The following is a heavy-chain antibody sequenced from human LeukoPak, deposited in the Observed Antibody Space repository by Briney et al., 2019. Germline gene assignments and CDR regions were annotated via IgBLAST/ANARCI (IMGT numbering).Heavy chain of an antibody. CDR1: GGSISSYY. V-gene: IGHV4-59*01. CDR2: IYYSGST. Sequence: PSEPLSLTCTVSGGSISSYYWSWIRQPPGKGLEWIGYIYYSGSTNYNPSLKSRVTISVDTSKNQFSLKLSSVTAADTAVYYCARVPDAGWFDPWGQGTLVTVSS. CDR3: ARVPDAGWFDP. J-gene: IGHJ5*02.